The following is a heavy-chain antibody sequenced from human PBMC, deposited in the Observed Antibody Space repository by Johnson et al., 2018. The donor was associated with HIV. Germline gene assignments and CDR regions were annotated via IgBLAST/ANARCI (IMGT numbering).Heavy chain of an antibody. D-gene: IGHD3-22*01. V-gene: IGHV3-20*04. CDR3: ARGFVRISMILVADAFDM. CDR2: INWNGGST. J-gene: IGHJ3*02. Sequence: VQLVESGGGLVQPGRSLRLSCAASGFTFDDHGMSWVRQGPGKGLEWVSGINWNGGSTGYADSVKGRFTISRDNAKNSLYLQMNSLRAEDTALYFCARGFVRISMILVADAFDMWGQGTMVTVSS. CDR1: GFTFDDHG.